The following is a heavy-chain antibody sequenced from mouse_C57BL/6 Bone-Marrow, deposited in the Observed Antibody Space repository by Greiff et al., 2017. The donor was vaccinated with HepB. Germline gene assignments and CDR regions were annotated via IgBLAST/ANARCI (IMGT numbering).Heavy chain of an antibody. CDR1: GFTFSTSG. CDR2: ISTGGTYT. J-gene: IGHJ2*01. D-gene: IGHD2-14*01. V-gene: IGHV5-6*01. CDR3: ARDRFDYYFDY. Sequence: EVNVVESGGDLVKPGGSLKLSCAASGFTFSTSGMSWVRQTPDKRLEWVATISTGGTYTYYPDSVKGRFTISRDTAKSTLFLQMSSLESEDTAIYYCARDRFDYYFDYWGQGTTLTVSS.